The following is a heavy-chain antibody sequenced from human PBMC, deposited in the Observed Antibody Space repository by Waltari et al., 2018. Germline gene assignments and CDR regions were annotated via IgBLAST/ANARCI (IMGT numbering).Heavy chain of an antibody. V-gene: IGHV3-30-3*01. Sequence: QVQLVESGGGVVQPGRSLRLSCAASGFTFSSYAMHWVRQAPGKGLEWVAVISYDGSNKYYADSVKGRFTISRDNSKNTLYLQMNSLRAEDTAVYYCARGPYGSGSYLIYYYYYYMDVWGKGTTVTISS. CDR3: ARGPYGSGSYLIYYYYYYMDV. J-gene: IGHJ6*03. D-gene: IGHD3-10*01. CDR1: GFTFSSYA. CDR2: ISYDGSNK.